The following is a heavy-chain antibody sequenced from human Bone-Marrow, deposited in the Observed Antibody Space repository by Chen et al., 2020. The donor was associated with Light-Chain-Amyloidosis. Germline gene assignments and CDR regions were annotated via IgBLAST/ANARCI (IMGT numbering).Heavy chain of an antibody. CDR3: TRDAITSGGVVVPDS. D-gene: IGHD3-16*02. V-gene: IGHV4-61*02. Sequence: QVQLQESGPRLVKPSQTLTPTCTVSDGSITSGVYYWNWIRQPAGKGLEWIWHIYTTGSTKYNPSLRSRLTISIDTSKSQFSLRLASVTAADTAIYYCTRDAITSGGVVVPDSWGQGTLVTVSS. CDR2: IYTTGST. CDR1: DGSITSGVYY. J-gene: IGHJ4*02.